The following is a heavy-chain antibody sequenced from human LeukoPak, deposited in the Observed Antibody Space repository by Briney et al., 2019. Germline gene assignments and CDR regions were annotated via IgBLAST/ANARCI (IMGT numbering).Heavy chain of an antibody. D-gene: IGHD6-19*01. CDR1: GYTFTSSD. V-gene: IGHV1-8*01. CDR2: MNPNSGST. CDR3: ASAIAVAGTGGFYFDY. J-gene: IGHJ4*02. Sequence: ASVKVSCKASGYTFTSSDINWVRQATGQGLEWVGGMNPNSGSTGYAQKFQGRVIMTRDTSISTAYMDLSSLRSDDTAVYYCASAIAVAGTGGFYFDYWGQGTLVTVSS.